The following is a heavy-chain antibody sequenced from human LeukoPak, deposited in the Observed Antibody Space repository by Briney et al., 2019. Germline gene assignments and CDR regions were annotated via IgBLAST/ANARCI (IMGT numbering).Heavy chain of an antibody. V-gene: IGHV3-53*01. CDR1: GFTVSSNY. CDR2: IYSGSST. Sequence: GGSLRLSCAASGFTVSSNYMSWVRQAPGKGLEWVSSIYSGSSTYYADSVKGRFTISRDSSKNTLYLQMSSLRAEDTAVYYCARGHNWNDRGAFDIWGQGTMVTVSS. CDR3: ARGHNWNDRGAFDI. D-gene: IGHD1-1*01. J-gene: IGHJ3*02.